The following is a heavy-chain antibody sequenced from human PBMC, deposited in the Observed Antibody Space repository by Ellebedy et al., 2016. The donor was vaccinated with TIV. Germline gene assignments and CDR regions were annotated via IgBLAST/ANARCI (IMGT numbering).Heavy chain of an antibody. CDR2: FYNSGRA. J-gene: IGHJ4*02. CDR3: ARGRRSHDQFAPFDF. Sequence: MPSETLSLTCNVSGGSINSYYWSWIRQPPGRGLEWLGYFYNSGRANYNPALKSRATISGDPSRNQFPRRLNSVTAADTALYYCARGRRSHDQFAPFDFWGQGILVAVST. V-gene: IGHV4-59*01. CDR1: GGSINSYY. D-gene: IGHD2-15*01.